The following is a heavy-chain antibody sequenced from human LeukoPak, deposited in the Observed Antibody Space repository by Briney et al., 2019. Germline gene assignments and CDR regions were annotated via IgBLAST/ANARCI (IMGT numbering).Heavy chain of an antibody. D-gene: IGHD3-3*01. CDR3: ARVSPADYDFWSGYYLDY. J-gene: IGHJ4*02. Sequence: GASVKVSCKASGYTFTSYGISWVRQAPGQGLEWMGWISAYNGNTNYAQKLQGRVTMTTDTSTSTAYTELRSLRSDDTAVYYCARVSPADYDFWSGYYLDYWGQGTLVTVSS. CDR2: ISAYNGNT. CDR1: GYTFTSYG. V-gene: IGHV1-18*01.